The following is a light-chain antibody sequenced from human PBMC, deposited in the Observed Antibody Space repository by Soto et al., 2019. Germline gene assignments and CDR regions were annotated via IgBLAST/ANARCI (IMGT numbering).Light chain of an antibody. CDR3: YSYTSSNTLV. Sequence: QSALTQPASVSGSPGQSITISCTGTSSDVGGFKYVSWFQQHPGKAPKLMIFDVSDRPSGISNRFSGSKSGNTASLTISGLQAADEADYYCYSYTSSNTLVFGGGTKLTVL. CDR1: SSDVGGFKY. J-gene: IGLJ2*01. V-gene: IGLV2-14*01. CDR2: DVS.